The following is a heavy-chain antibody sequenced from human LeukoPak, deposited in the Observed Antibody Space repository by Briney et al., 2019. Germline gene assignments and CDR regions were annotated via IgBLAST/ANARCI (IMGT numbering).Heavy chain of an antibody. J-gene: IGHJ3*02. CDR3: ARVIPVADPDAFDI. V-gene: IGHV1-18*01. Sequence: ASVKVSCKASGYTLTSYGISWVRQAPGRGLEWMGWISAYNGNTNYAQKLQGRVTMTTDTSTSTAYMDLRSLRSDDTAVYYCARVIPVADPDAFDIWGQGTMVTVSS. D-gene: IGHD6-19*01. CDR1: GYTLTSYG. CDR2: ISAYNGNT.